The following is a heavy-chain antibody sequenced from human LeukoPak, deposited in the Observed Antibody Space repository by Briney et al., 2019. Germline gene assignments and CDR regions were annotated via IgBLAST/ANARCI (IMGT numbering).Heavy chain of an antibody. CDR2: ISSSSSTI. CDR1: GFTFSSYS. Sequence: GGSLRLSCAASGFTFSSYSMNWVRQAPGKGLEWVSYISSSSSTIYYANSVKGRFTISRDNAKNSLYLQMNSLRDEDTAVYYCARGHSYGLATGIDWYFDLWGRGTLVTVSS. V-gene: IGHV3-48*02. CDR3: ARGHSYGLATGIDWYFDL. J-gene: IGHJ2*01. D-gene: IGHD5-18*01.